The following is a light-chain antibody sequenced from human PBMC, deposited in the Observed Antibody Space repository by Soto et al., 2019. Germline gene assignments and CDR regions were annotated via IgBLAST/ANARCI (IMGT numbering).Light chain of an antibody. CDR3: SSYAGSNNYV. J-gene: IGLJ1*01. Sequence: QSVLTQPPSASGSPGQSVTISCTGTNSDVGAYNFVSWYQQHPGKAPKLMIYEVTKRPSGVPDRLSGSKSANTASLTVSGLQAEDEADYYCSSYAGSNNYVFGTGTKLTVL. CDR1: NSDVGAYNF. CDR2: EVT. V-gene: IGLV2-8*01.